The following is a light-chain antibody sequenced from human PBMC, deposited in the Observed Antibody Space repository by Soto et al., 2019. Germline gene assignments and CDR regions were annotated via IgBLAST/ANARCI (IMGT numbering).Light chain of an antibody. Sequence: QSVLTHPRSVSGSPGQSVSISCTGTSDDVGVYNYVSWYQQYAGKAPKIMIYDVSKRPSGVPDRFSGSKSDNTASLTISGLQAEDEADYYCCSYAGSYTFVFGIGTKGTVL. J-gene: IGLJ1*01. V-gene: IGLV2-11*01. CDR3: CSYAGSYTFV. CDR2: DVS. CDR1: SDDVGVYNY.